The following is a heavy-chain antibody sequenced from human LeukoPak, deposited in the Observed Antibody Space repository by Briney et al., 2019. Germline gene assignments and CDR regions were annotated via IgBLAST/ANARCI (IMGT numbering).Heavy chain of an antibody. Sequence: SETLSLTCSVSGGSISSYYWSWIRQPPGKGLEWIGYIYYSGSTDYNPSLKSRVTISVDTSKNQFSLKLSSVTAADTAVYYCARDRPWGWLLLRDWFDPWGQGTLVTVPS. CDR3: ARDRPWGWLLLRDWFDP. J-gene: IGHJ5*02. CDR2: IYYSGST. V-gene: IGHV4-59*12. CDR1: GGSISSYY. D-gene: IGHD3-22*01.